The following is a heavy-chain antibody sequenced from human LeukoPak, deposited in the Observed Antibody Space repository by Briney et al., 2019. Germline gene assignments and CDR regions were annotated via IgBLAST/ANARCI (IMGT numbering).Heavy chain of an antibody. Sequence: GGSLRLSCAASGFTFSNAWMSWVRQAPGKGPEWVGRIKSKTDGGTTDYAAPVKGRFTISRDDSKNTLYLQMNSLKTEDTAVYYCTTDVAAPYYDILTGYSAKDYWGQGTLVTVSS. CDR2: IKSKTDGGTT. V-gene: IGHV3-15*01. J-gene: IGHJ4*02. CDR3: TTDVAAPYYDILTGYSAKDY. CDR1: GFTFSNAW. D-gene: IGHD3-9*01.